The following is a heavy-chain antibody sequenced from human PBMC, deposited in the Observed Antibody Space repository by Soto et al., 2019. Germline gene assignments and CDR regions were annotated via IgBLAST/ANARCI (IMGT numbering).Heavy chain of an antibody. CDR3: ARYYYDSSGPGSGAFDI. V-gene: IGHV1-2*04. Sequence: XSVKVSCKASVYTFTCYYMHWVRQAPGQGLEWMGWINPNSGGTNYAQKFQGWVTMTRDTAISTAYMELSRLRSDDTAVYYCARYYYDSSGPGSGAFDIWGQGKMVTVSS. D-gene: IGHD3-22*01. CDR2: INPNSGGT. CDR1: VYTFTCYY. J-gene: IGHJ3*02.